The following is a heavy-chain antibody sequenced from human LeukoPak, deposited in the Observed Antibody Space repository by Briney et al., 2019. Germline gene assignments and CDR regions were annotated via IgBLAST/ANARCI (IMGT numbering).Heavy chain of an antibody. CDR3: ARIFTIWSYYYMDV. J-gene: IGHJ6*03. V-gene: IGHV3-21*01. CDR2: ISDSGYNI. Sequence: GGSLRLSCAASGFTFRRYSMNWVRQAPGKGLEWVSSISDSGYNINYADSLKGRFTISRDNAKNSLFLQMNSLRAEDTAVYYCARIFTIWSYYYMDVWGKGTTVTVSS. CDR1: GFTFRRYS. D-gene: IGHD3-10*01.